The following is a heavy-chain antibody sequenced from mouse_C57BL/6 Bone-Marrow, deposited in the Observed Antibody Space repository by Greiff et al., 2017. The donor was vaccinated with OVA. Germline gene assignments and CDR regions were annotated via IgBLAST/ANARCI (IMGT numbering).Heavy chain of an antibody. D-gene: IGHD1-1*01. J-gene: IGHJ4*01. CDR3: AREYYGSSYFYYAMDY. CDR2: ISDGGSYT. Sequence: EVMLVESGGGLVKPGGSLKLSCAASGFTFSSYAMSWVRQTPEKRLEWVATISDGGSYTYYPDNVKGRFTMSRDNAKNNLYLQCRHLNTEDTAMYYWAREYYGSSYFYYAMDYWGQGPSVTVSS. CDR1: GFTFSSYA. V-gene: IGHV5-4*01.